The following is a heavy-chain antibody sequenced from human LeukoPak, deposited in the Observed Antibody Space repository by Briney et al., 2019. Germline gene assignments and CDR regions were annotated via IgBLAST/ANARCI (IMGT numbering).Heavy chain of an antibody. J-gene: IGHJ5*02. D-gene: IGHD2-15*01. CDR3: ARVYGVLGYCSGGSCYSPGWLDP. Sequence: GASVKVSCKASGYTFTGYYMHWVRQAPGQGLEWMGWINPNSGGTNYAQKFQGRVTMTRDTSISTAYMELSRLRSDDTAVYYCARVYGVLGYCSGGSCYSPGWLDPWGQGTLVIVSS. CDR2: INPNSGGT. CDR1: GYTFTGYY. V-gene: IGHV1-2*02.